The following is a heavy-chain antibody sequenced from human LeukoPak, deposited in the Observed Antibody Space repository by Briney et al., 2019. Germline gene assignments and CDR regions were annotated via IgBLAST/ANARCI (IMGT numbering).Heavy chain of an antibody. J-gene: IGHJ3*02. CDR1: GFTFSSYS. V-gene: IGHV3-21*01. Sequence: GGSLRLSCAASGFTFSSYSMNWVRQAPGKGLEWVSSISSSSSYIYYADSVKGRFTISRDNAKNSLYLQMNSLRAEDTAVYYCAREPIVVVPAATDAFDIWGQGTMVTVSS. CDR3: AREPIVVVPAATDAFDI. D-gene: IGHD2-2*01. CDR2: ISSSSSYI.